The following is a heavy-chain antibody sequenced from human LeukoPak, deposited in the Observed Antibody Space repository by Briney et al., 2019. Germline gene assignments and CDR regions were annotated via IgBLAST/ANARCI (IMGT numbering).Heavy chain of an antibody. D-gene: IGHD4-17*01. CDR2: IIPIFGTA. V-gene: IGHV1-69*06. CDR3: ARARLDYGDYFVGGDFDY. Sequence: SVKVSCKASGYTFTGYYIHWVRQAPGQGLEWMGGIIPIFGTANYAQKFQGRVTITADKSTSTAYMELSSLRSEDTAVYYCARARLDYGDYFVGGDFDYWGQGTLVTVSS. J-gene: IGHJ4*02. CDR1: GYTFTGYY.